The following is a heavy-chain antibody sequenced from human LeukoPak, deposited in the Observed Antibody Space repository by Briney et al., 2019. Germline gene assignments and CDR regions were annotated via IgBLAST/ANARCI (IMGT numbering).Heavy chain of an antibody. CDR2: ISYNAGST. CDR1: GFTFGKYV. Sequence: GGSLRLSCAAAGFTFGKYVMSWVRQAPGKGLEWVSVISYNAGSTHYADSVKGRFTISRDNSKKALTLQMNSLRAEDTAVYFCAKAHSSSWYYFGNWGQGILVIVSS. J-gene: IGHJ4*02. V-gene: IGHV3-23*01. D-gene: IGHD3-22*01. CDR3: AKAHSSSWYYFGN.